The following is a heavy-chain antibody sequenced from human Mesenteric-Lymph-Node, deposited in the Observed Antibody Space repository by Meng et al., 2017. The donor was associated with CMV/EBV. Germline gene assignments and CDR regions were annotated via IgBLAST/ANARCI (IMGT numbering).Heavy chain of an antibody. CDR1: GFTFGDYA. J-gene: IGHJ4*02. D-gene: IGHD2-2*01. Sequence: LSLTCAASGFTFGDYAMTWVRQAPGEGLEWVGFIRSKAYGGTTEYAASVKGRFTISRDDSKTIAYLQMNSLKTEDTAVYYCTREFALGYCSSTSCPYFDCWGQGTLVTVSS. V-gene: IGHV3-49*04. CDR2: IRSKAYGGTT. CDR3: TREFALGYCSSTSCPYFDC.